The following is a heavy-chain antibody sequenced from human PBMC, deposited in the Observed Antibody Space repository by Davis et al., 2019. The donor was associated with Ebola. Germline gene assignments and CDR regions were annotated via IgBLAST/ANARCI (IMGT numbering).Heavy chain of an antibody. CDR3: ARGGSSGYYEPPFYYFDY. J-gene: IGHJ4*02. CDR2: IYYSGST. CDR1: GGSISSGDYY. V-gene: IGHV4-30-4*01. Sequence: MPSETLSLTCTVSGGSISSGDYYWSWIRQPPGKGLEWIGYIYYSGSTYYNPSLKSRVTISVDTSKNQFSLKLSSVTAADTAVYYCARGGSSGYYEPPFYYFDYWGQGTLVTVSS. D-gene: IGHD3-22*01.